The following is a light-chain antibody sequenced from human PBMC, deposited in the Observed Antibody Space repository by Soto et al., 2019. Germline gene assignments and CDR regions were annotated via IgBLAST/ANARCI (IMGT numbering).Light chain of an antibody. CDR1: QSISSW. J-gene: IGKJ4*01. CDR3: QQYESYPMT. V-gene: IGKV1-5*03. CDR2: KAS. Sequence: DRQMTPYPSTLSASIGDRVTITCRAGQSISSWLAWYQQKPGKAPKLLISKASTLQSGVPPRFSGSGSGTEFALTISSLQPDDFATYYCQQYESYPMTFGGGTKVEIK.